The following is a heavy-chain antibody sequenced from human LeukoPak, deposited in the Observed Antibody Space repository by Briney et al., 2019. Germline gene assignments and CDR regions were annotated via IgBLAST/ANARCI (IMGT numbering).Heavy chain of an antibody. V-gene: IGHV3-23*01. J-gene: IGHJ4*02. D-gene: IGHD1-26*01. CDR3: AIPRDSGSYFDY. CDR1: GFTLSTDA. Sequence: PGGSLRLSCTASGFTLSTDAVGWVRQAPGKGLQWVSAISGSGGSTYYADSVKGRFTISRDNSKNTLYLQMNSLRAEDTAVYYCAIPRDSGSYFDYWGQGTLVTVSS. CDR2: ISGSGGST.